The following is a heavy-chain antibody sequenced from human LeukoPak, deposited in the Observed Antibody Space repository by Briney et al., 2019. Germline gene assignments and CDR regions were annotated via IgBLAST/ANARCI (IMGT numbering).Heavy chain of an antibody. CDR2: INPNSGGA. D-gene: IGHD3-22*01. CDR3: ARDDSSGYYYFDY. Sequence: ASVKVSCKASGYTFTGYYMHWVRQAPGQGLEWMGWINPNSGGANYAQKFQGRVTMTRDTSISTAYMELSRLRSDDTAAYYCARDDSSGYYYFDYWGQGTLVTVSS. CDR1: GYTFTGYY. V-gene: IGHV1-2*02. J-gene: IGHJ4*02.